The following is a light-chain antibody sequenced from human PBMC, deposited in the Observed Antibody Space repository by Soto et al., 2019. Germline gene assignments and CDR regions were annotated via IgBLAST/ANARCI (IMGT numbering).Light chain of an antibody. CDR2: DAS. V-gene: IGKV3-20*01. Sequence: EIVLTQSPGTLSLSPGERATLSCRASQSVTSTHLAWYQQKPGQAPRLLLYDASTRATGIPDRFSGSGSGTDFTLTISTLEPEDFAVYCCQQFDGSLWTFGPGTKVDIK. J-gene: IGKJ1*01. CDR3: QQFDGSLWT. CDR1: QSVTSTH.